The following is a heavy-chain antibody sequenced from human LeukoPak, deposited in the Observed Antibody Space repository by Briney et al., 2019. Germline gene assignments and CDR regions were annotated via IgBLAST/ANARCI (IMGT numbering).Heavy chain of an antibody. D-gene: IGHD2-15*01. J-gene: IGHJ4*02. Sequence: KLQGRVTMTTDTSTSTAYMELRSLRSDDTAVYYCARDPLGQRLLRPDYWGQGTLVTVSS. V-gene: IGHV1-18*01. CDR3: ARDPLGQRLLRPDY.